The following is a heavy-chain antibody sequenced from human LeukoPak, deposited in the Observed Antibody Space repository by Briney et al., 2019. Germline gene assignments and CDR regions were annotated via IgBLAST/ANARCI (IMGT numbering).Heavy chain of an antibody. CDR2: IDYTGSA. CDR3: ARVNSQNNSTYYDFWSGYYYGYWYFDL. D-gene: IGHD3-3*01. J-gene: IGHJ2*01. Sequence: PSETLSLTCTVSGGSVSSNSYYWSWVRQPPGKGLEWIGFIDYTGSANYNPSLKSRVTISLDTSKNQFSLKLSSVTAADTAVYYCARVNSQNNSTYYDFWSGYYYGYWYFDLWGRGTLVTVSS. CDR1: GGSVSSNSYY. V-gene: IGHV4-61*01.